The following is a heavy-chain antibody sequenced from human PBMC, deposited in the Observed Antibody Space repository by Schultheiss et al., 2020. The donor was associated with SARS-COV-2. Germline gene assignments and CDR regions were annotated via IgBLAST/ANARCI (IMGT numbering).Heavy chain of an antibody. Sequence: ASVKVSCKASGYTFTSYDISWVRQAPGQGLEWMGWISAYNGNTNYAQKLQGRVTMTTDTSTSTAYMELRSLRSDDTAVYYCARDHSPVSPYYYYYYGMDVWGQGTTVTVSS. J-gene: IGHJ6*02. CDR2: ISAYNGNT. CDR1: GYTFTSYD. CDR3: ARDHSPVSPYYYYYYGMDV. V-gene: IGHV1-18*01. D-gene: IGHD2-21*01.